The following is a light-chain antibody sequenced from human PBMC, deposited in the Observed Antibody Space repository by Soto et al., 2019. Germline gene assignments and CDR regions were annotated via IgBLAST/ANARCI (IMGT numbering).Light chain of an antibody. CDR2: SNN. CDR1: RSNIGSNY. CDR3: ATWDDSLSGGV. Sequence: QSVLTQPPSTSGTPGQRVTISCSGSRSNIGSNYVYWYQQLPGTAPKLLIYSNNQRPSGVPDRFSGFKSGTSASLAISWLRSEDEADYYCATWDDSLSGGVFGGGTKLTVL. J-gene: IGLJ3*02. V-gene: IGLV1-47*02.